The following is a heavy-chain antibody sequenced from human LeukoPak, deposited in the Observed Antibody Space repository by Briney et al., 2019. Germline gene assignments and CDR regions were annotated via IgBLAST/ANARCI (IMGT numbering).Heavy chain of an antibody. CDR2: LDWDHDK. CDR3: ARIRLGYYYDSSGFDP. CDR1: GFSLSTSAMC. J-gene: IGHJ5*02. V-gene: IGHV2-70*11. D-gene: IGHD3-22*01. Sequence: SGPTLVNPTQTLTLTCTFSGFSLSTSAMCVRWIRQPPGKALEWLARLDWDHDKYYSTSLKTRLTISKDTSKTQVVLTMNNMDPVDTATYYCARIRLGYYYDSSGFDPWGQGTLVTVSS.